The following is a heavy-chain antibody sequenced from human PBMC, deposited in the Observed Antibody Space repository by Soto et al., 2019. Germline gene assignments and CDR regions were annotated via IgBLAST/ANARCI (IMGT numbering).Heavy chain of an antibody. CDR1: GYTFTSYG. V-gene: IGHV1-18*01. Sequence: QVQLVQSGAEVKKPGASVKVSCKASGYTFTSYGISWVRQAPGQGLEWMGWISAYNGNTNYAQKLQGRVTMTTDTSXXTAYMELRSLRSDDTAVYYCARDTYYYGSGSYFDYWGQGTLVTVSS. D-gene: IGHD3-10*01. J-gene: IGHJ4*02. CDR3: ARDTYYYGSGSYFDY. CDR2: ISAYNGNT.